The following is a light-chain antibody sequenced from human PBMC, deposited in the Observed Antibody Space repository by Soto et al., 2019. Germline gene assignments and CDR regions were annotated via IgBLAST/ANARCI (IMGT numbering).Light chain of an antibody. CDR3: MQALQTWT. V-gene: IGKV2-28*01. CDR1: QSLLHSNGYNF. Sequence: DIVMTQSPLSLPVTPGEPASISCKSSQSLLHSNGYNFLNWYLQKPGQSPQLLIYLGSNRASGVPDRFSGSGSGTDFTLKISRVEDEDVGVYYCMQALQTWTFGQGTKVEV. CDR2: LGS. J-gene: IGKJ1*01.